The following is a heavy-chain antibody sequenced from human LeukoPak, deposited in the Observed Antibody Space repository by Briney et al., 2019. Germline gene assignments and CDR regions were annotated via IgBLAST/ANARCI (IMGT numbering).Heavy chain of an antibody. J-gene: IGHJ3*02. D-gene: IGHD2-15*01. CDR3: AREERYSSAFDT. CDR2: IIPIFGTA. CDR1: GGTFSSYA. V-gene: IGHV1-69*05. Sequence: SVKVSCKASGGTFSSYAISWVRQAPGQGREWVGGIIPIFGTANYAQKFQGRVTITTDESTSTAYRELRSLRSEDTAVYYCAREERYSSAFDTWGQGTMVTVPS.